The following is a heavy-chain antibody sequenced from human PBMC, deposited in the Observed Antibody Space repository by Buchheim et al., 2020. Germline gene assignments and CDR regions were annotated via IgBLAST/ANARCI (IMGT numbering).Heavy chain of an antibody. V-gene: IGHV4-34*01. CDR2: INHSGST. CDR3: ARWFYGSGSYYWVDP. Sequence: QVQLQQWGAGLLKPSETLSLTCAVYGGSFSGYYWSWIRQPPGKGLEWIGEINHSGSTNYNPSLKSRVTISVDTSKNQFSLKLSSVTAADTAVYYCARWFYGSGSYYWVDPWGQGTL. J-gene: IGHJ5*02. CDR1: GGSFSGYY. D-gene: IGHD3-10*01.